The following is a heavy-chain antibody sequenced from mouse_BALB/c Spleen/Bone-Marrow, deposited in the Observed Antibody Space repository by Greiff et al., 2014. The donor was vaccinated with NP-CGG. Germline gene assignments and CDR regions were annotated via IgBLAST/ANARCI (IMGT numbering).Heavy chain of an antibody. CDR1: GYSITRDYA. CDR2: ISYSGST. J-gene: IGHJ1*01. CDR3: ARSADWYFDV. Sequence: QQSGPGLVKPSQSLSLTCTVTGYSITRDYAWNWIRQFPGNKLEWMDYISYSGSTSYNPSLKSRISITRDTSKNQFFLQLNSVTAEDTATYYCARSADWYFDVWGAGTTVTVSA. V-gene: IGHV3-2*02.